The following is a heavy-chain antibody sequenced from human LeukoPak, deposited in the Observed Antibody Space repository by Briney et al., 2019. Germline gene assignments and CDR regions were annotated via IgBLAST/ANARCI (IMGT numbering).Heavy chain of an antibody. D-gene: IGHD1-26*01. J-gene: IGHJ5*02. CDR1: GGSISSGSYY. V-gene: IGHV4-61*02. CDR2: IYTSGST. CDR3: ARDRSGSYGDWFAP. Sequence: SETLSLTCTVAGGSISSGSYYWSWIRQPAGKGLEWIGRIYTSGSTNYNPSLKSRVTISVDTSKNQFSLKLSSVTAADTAVYYCARDRSGSYGDWFAPWGQGTLVTVSS.